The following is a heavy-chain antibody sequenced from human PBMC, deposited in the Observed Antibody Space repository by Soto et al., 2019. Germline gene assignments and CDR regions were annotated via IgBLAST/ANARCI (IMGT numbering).Heavy chain of an antibody. J-gene: IGHJ6*03. V-gene: IGHV4-4*02. CDR1: SGSISSSNW. Sequence: QVQLQESGPGLVKPSGTLSLTCAGSSGSISSSNWWSWVRQPPGKGLEWIGEIYHSGSTNYNPSRKGRVTISVDKSKNQFSLKLSSVTAADTAVYYCASGSIRITSRRYYYYMAVWGKGTTVTVSS. D-gene: IGHD3-10*01. CDR2: IYHSGST. CDR3: ASGSIRITSRRYYYYMAV.